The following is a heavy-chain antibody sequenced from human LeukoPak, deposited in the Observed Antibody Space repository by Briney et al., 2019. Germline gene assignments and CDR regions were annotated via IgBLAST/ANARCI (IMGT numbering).Heavy chain of an antibody. CDR1: GGSISSYY. D-gene: IGHD3-10*01. Sequence: SETLSLTCTVSGGSISSYYWSWIRQPPGKGLEWIGYIYYSGSTNYNPSLKSRVTMSVDTSKNQFSLKLSSVTAADTAVYYCARDLESMVRGIYSYYYYYMDVWGKGTTVTVSS. CDR3: ARDLESMVRGIYSYYYYYMDV. CDR2: IYYSGST. V-gene: IGHV4-59*12. J-gene: IGHJ6*03.